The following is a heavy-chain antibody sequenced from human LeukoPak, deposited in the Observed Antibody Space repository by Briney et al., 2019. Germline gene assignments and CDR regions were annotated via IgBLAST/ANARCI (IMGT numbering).Heavy chain of an antibody. V-gene: IGHV3-23*01. CDR2: ISDRGGST. Sequence: GGSLRLSCAASGFTFSSYVMSWVRQAPGKGLEWVSTISDRGGSTFYADSVKGRFTVSRDNSQNTLYLQMNSLRAEDTAVYYCATRYCSGGRCYAGYWGQGTLVTVSS. CDR3: ATRYCSGGRCYAGY. CDR1: GFTFSSYV. J-gene: IGHJ4*02. D-gene: IGHD2-15*01.